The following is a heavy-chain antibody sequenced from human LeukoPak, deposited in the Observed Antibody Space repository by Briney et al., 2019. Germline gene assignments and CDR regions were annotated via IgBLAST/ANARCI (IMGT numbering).Heavy chain of an antibody. J-gene: IGHJ4*02. D-gene: IGHD3-22*01. CDR1: GYSFTSYW. Sequence: GESLKISCKGSGYSFTSYWIGWVRQMPGKGLEWMGIIYPGDSDTRYSPSFQGQVTISADKSISTAYLQWSSLKASDTAVYYCARAPLSSAYNSYYFDSWGQGTLVTISS. CDR2: IYPGDSDT. CDR3: ARAPLSSAYNSYYFDS. V-gene: IGHV5-51*01.